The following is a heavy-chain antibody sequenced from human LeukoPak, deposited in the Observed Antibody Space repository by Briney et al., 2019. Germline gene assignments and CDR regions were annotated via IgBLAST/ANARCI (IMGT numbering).Heavy chain of an antibody. D-gene: IGHD6-6*01. V-gene: IGHV1-2*02. CDR1: GYTFTGCY. CDR3: ARDGQAARYYYYYYYMDV. CDR2: INPNSGGT. Sequence: ASVKVSCKASGYTFTGCYMHWVRQAPGQGLEWMGWINPNSGGTNYAQKFQGRVTMTRDTSISTAYMELSRLRSDDTAVYYCARDGQAARYYYYYYYMDVWGKGTTVTVSS. J-gene: IGHJ6*03.